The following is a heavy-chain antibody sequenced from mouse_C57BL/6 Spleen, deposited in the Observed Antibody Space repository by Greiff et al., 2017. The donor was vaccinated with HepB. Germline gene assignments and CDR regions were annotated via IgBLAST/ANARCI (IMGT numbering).Heavy chain of an antibody. D-gene: IGHD4-1*01. Sequence: VQLQQSGAELVRPGTSVKVSCKASGYAFTNYLIEWVKQRPGQGLEWIGVINPGSGGTNYNEKFKGKATLTADKSSSTAYMQLSSLTSEDSAVYFCARDWEKAMDYWGQGTSVTVSS. J-gene: IGHJ4*01. CDR2: INPGSGGT. CDR1: GYAFTNYL. V-gene: IGHV1-54*01. CDR3: ARDWEKAMDY.